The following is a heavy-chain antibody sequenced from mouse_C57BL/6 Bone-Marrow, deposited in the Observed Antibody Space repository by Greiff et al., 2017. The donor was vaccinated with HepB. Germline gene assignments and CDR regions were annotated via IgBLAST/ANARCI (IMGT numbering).Heavy chain of an antibody. CDR2: IRNKANGYTT. Sequence: EVKVVESGGGLVQPGGSLSLSCAASGFTFTDYYMSWVRQPPGKALEWLGFIRNKANGYTTEYSASVKGRFTISRDNSQSILYLQMNALRAEDSATYYCARTYYSNLYAMDYWGQGTLVTVSS. J-gene: IGHJ4*01. D-gene: IGHD2-5*01. V-gene: IGHV7-3*01. CDR1: GFTFTDYY. CDR3: ARTYYSNLYAMDY.